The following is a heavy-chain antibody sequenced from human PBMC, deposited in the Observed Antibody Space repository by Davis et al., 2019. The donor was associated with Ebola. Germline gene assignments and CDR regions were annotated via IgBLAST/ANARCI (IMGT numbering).Heavy chain of an antibody. Sequence: ASVKVSCKASGYPFTDFAINLLRQAPGQRFEWLGWITTNTASPTYARGFSERFVFSLDTSVDTAFLQLNNLRAEDTAIYYCARGMGELALNWGQGTLVTVSS. D-gene: IGHD3-16*01. CDR3: ARGMGELALN. J-gene: IGHJ4*02. CDR1: GYPFTDFA. V-gene: IGHV7-4-1*02. CDR2: ITTNTASP.